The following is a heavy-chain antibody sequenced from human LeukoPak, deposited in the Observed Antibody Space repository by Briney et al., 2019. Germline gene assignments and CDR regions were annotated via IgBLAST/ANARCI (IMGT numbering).Heavy chain of an antibody. CDR3: AGGVQSHYYDSSGYGRYFDS. CDR2: INDSGTT. D-gene: IGHD3-22*01. Sequence: SETLSLTCAVYGGTFSGYYWTWLRQFPGKGLEWIGEINDSGTTTQKASLRSRFALSVDTSKNQFSVRFTSVTAADTATYYCAGGVQSHYYDSSGYGRYFDSWGQGTLVTVSS. V-gene: IGHV4-34*01. J-gene: IGHJ4*02. CDR1: GGTFSGYY.